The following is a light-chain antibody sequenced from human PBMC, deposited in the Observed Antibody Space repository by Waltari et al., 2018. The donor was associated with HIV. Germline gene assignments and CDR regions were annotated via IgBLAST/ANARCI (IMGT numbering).Light chain of an antibody. V-gene: IGLV1-40*01. Sequence: QSVLAQPPSVSGAPGQRVTISCTGSSSNIGAGYDVHWYQQLPGTAPKFLIYGNTNGPSGVPDRFSGSKSGSSASLAITGLQAEDEADYYCQSYDTSLSAYVFGTGTKVTVL. J-gene: IGLJ1*01. CDR3: QSYDTSLSAYV. CDR2: GNT. CDR1: SSNIGAGYD.